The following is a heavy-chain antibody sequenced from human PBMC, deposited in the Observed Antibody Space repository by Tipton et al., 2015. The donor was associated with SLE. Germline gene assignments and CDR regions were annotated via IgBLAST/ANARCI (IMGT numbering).Heavy chain of an antibody. D-gene: IGHD2-2*01. V-gene: IGHV4-4*08. CDR1: GGSISNYY. J-gene: IGHJ4*02. Sequence: TLSLTCTVSGGSISNYYWSWIRQSPGKGLEWIGYIYTSGSTNYNPSLKSRVTMSVDTSKNHVSLKLSSVTAADTAVYYCTSAAYQYNYDFWGQGALVTVSS. CDR2: IYTSGST. CDR3: TSAAYQYNYDF.